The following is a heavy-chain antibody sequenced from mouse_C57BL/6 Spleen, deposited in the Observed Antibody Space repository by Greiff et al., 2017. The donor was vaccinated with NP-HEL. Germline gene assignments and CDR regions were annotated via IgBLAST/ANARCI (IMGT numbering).Heavy chain of an antibody. D-gene: IGHD3-2*02. CDR3: AFSAGPYYFDY. Sequence: EVKLLESGPGLVKPSPSLSLTCSVTGYSITSGYYWNLIRQFPGNQLEWMGYISYDGGNNYNPYLKNQISITPDTSKNQFCLKLNSVTTEDTATYYCAFSAGPYYFDYGGQGTTLTVSS. J-gene: IGHJ2*01. CDR1: GYSITSGYY. V-gene: IGHV3-6*01. CDR2: ISYDGGN.